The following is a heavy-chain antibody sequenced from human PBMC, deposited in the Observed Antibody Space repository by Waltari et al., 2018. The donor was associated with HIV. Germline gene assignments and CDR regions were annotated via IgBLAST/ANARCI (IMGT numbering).Heavy chain of an antibody. CDR2: IYTSGST. D-gene: IGHD3-22*01. J-gene: IGHJ5*02. Sequence: QVQLQESGPGLVKPSETLSLTCTVSGGPISSYYWSWIPQPAGKGLEWIGRIYTSGSTNYNPSLKSRVTMSVDTSKNQFSLKLSSVTAADTAVYYCARGKYYYDSSGYYLGWFDPWGQGTLVTVSS. CDR3: ARGKYYYDSSGYYLGWFDP. V-gene: IGHV4-4*07. CDR1: GGPISSYY.